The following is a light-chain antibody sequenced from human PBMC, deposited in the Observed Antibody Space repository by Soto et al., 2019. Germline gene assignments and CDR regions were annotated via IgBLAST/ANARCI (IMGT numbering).Light chain of an antibody. J-gene: IGLJ3*02. CDR2: ANK. V-gene: IGLV1-44*01. Sequence: QSVLTQPPSASGTPGQRVTISCSGSSSNIGGNTVNWYQQLPGTAPKLLMFANKERPSGVPDRFSASKSGTSASLAINGLQSDDEADYYWATWDDSLNGWVFGGGTQLTVL. CDR1: SSNIGGNT. CDR3: ATWDDSLNGWV.